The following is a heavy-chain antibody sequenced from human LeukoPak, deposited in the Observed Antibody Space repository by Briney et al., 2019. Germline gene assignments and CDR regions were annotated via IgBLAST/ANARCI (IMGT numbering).Heavy chain of an antibody. V-gene: IGHV4-31*03. CDR1: GGSISSGGYY. CDR2: IYYSGST. J-gene: IGHJ4*02. CDR3: ARVNGIAARGIDY. D-gene: IGHD6-13*01. Sequence: SETLSLTCTVSGGSISSGGYYWSWIRQHPGKGLEWIGYIYYSGSTYYNPSLKSRVTISVDTSKNQFSLKLSSVTAADTAVYYCARVNGIAARGIDYWGQGTLVTVSS.